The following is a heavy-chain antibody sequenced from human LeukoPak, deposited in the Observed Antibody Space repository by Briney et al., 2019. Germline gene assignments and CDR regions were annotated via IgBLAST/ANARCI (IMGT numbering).Heavy chain of an antibody. J-gene: IGHJ4*02. V-gene: IGHV3-30*18. CDR2: ISYDGSNN. D-gene: IGHD6-13*01. CDR3: AKGYSSSWQPIFFDY. CDR1: GFTVSSYG. Sequence: GGSLRLSCAASGFTVSSYGMHWVRQAPGKGLEWVAVISYDGSNNYYADSVKGRFTISRDNAKNTLYLQMNSLRAEDTAVYYCAKGYSSSWQPIFFDYWGQGTLVTVSS.